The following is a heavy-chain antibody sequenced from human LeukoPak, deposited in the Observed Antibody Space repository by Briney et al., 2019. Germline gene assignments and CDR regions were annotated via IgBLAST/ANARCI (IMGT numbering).Heavy chain of an antibody. D-gene: IGHD3-10*01. CDR1: GYTFTSYD. J-gene: IGHJ6*02. Sequence: ASVKVSCKASGYTFTSYDINWVRQATGQGLEWMGWMNPNSGNTGYAQKFQGRVTMTRNTSISTAYMELSSLRFEDTAVYYCARAYYYGSGSYRLDYYGMDVWGQGTTVTVSS. CDR2: MNPNSGNT. V-gene: IGHV1-8*01. CDR3: ARAYYYGSGSYRLDYYGMDV.